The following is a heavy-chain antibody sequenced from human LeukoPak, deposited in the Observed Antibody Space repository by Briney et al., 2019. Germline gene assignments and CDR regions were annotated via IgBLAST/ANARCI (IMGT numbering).Heavy chain of an antibody. Sequence: PSQTLSLTCTVSGGSISSGDYYWSWIRQPPGKGLEWIGRIYTSGSTNYNPSLKSRVTMSVDTSKNQFSLKLSSVTAADTAVYYCARVVPTSHYDYVWGSYRPTYYFDYWGQGTLVTVSS. J-gene: IGHJ4*02. D-gene: IGHD3-16*02. CDR1: GGSISSGDYY. CDR3: ARVVPTSHYDYVWGSYRPTYYFDY. CDR2: IYTSGST. V-gene: IGHV4-61*02.